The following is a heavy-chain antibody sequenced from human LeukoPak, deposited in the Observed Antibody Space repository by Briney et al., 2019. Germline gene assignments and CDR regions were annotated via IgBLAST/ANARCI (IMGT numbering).Heavy chain of an antibody. CDR1: GFTFSSYA. J-gene: IGHJ6*02. V-gene: IGHV3-64*04. Sequence: GGSLRLSCSASGFTFSSYAMHWVRQAPGKGLEYVSGISSNGGSTYYADSVKGRFTISRDNAKNTLYLQMNSLRAEDTALYYCTRVQAGRSGLMDVWGRGTTVTVSS. D-gene: IGHD2-8*02. CDR2: ISSNGGST. CDR3: TRVQAGRSGLMDV.